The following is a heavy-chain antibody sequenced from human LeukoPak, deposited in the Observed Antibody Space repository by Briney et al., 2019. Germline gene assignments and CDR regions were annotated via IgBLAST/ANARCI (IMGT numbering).Heavy chain of an antibody. J-gene: IGHJ4*02. CDR2: IYTSGST. CDR3: ARETPYSSSSIDY. V-gene: IGHV4-61*02. D-gene: IGHD6-6*01. Sequence: SETLSLTCTVSGGSISSGSYYWGWIRQPAGKGLEWIGRIYTSGSTIYNPSLKSRVTISVDTSKNQFSLKLSSVTAADTAVYYCARETPYSSSSIDYWGQGTLVTVSS. CDR1: GGSISSGSYY.